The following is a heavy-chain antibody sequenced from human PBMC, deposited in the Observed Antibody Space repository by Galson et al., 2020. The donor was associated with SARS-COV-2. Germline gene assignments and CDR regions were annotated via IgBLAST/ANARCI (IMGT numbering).Heavy chain of an antibody. CDR3: ARSPVQLTGYWGYSYYYGMDD. V-gene: IGHV2-70*01. J-gene: IGHJ6*02. CDR1: GFPLSTSGMC. D-gene: IGHD3-9*01. CDR2: IDWDEDK. Sequence: SGPTQVKPTQNLTLTCTFSGFPLSTSGMCVSWIRQPPGKALEWLALIDWDEDKYYSTSLKTRLTISKDTPKNQVVHTMPNMDPVDTATYYIARSPVQLTGYWGYSYYYGMDDWGQGTTVTVAS.